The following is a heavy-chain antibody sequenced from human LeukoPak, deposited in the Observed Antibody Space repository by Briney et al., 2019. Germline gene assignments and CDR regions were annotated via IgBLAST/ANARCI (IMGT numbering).Heavy chain of an antibody. V-gene: IGHV3-74*01. CDR3: ARDYDILTGFPRGGFDY. CDR2: INEDGSIT. CDR1: GFTFRTYW. D-gene: IGHD3-9*01. Sequence: GGSLRLSCAVSGFTFRTYWMHWVRQVPGEGLVWVSRINEDGSITNYADSVKGRFSISRDNAKNTLYLQMNSLRAEDTAVYYCARDYDILTGFPRGGFDYWGQGTLVTVSS. J-gene: IGHJ4*02.